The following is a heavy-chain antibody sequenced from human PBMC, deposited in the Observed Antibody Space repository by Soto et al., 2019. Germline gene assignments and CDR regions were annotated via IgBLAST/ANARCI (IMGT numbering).Heavy chain of an antibody. D-gene: IGHD2-15*01. Sequence: SVKVSCKASGGTFSSYAISWVRQAPGQGLEWMGGIIPIFGTANYAQKFQGRVTITADESTSTAYMELSSLRSEDTAVYYCARDKRTVVNGWYFHLWGRGNLVTVSS. J-gene: IGHJ2*01. CDR2: IIPIFGTA. CDR1: GGTFSSYA. CDR3: ARDKRTVVNGWYFHL. V-gene: IGHV1-69*13.